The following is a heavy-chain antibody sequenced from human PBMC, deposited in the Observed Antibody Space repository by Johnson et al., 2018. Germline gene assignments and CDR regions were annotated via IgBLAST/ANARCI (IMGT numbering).Heavy chain of an antibody. Sequence: QVQLQQWGAGLLKPSETLSLTCAVYGGSFSGYYWSWIRQPPGKGLEWIGEINHSGSTNYNPSLKSRVTISVDTSKNQFSLKLSSVTAADTAVDYCARGRRQWPKNWFDPWGQGTLVTVSP. CDR1: GGSFSGYY. CDR3: ARGRRQWPKNWFDP. V-gene: IGHV4-34*01. CDR2: INHSGST. J-gene: IGHJ5*02. D-gene: IGHD6-19*01.